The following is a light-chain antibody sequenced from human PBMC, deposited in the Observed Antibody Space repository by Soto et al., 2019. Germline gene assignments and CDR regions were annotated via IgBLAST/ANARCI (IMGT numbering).Light chain of an antibody. CDR3: RQYYSVPWT. J-gene: IGKJ1*01. CDR1: QSVLYSSNNKNY. CDR2: WAS. Sequence: DIVMTQSPDSLAVSLGERVTINCKSSQSVLYSSNNKNYLAWFQQIPGQPPKLLIYWASTRESGVPDRFSGSGSGTDFTLTISSLQAEDVAVYYCRQYYSVPWTFGQGTRVEIK. V-gene: IGKV4-1*01.